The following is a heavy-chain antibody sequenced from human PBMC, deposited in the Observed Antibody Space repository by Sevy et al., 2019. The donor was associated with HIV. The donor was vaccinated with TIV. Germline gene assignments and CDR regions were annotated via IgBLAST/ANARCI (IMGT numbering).Heavy chain of an antibody. CDR2: ISPHNGDT. Sequence: ASVKVSCKVSGYTFTTYRIFWVRQAPGQGLESMGWISPHNGDTNYAQKFQGRVSMITETATSTAYMELRSLRSDDTALYYCARALCSGGQCYSLAYWGQGTLVTVSS. D-gene: IGHD2-15*01. CDR1: GYTFTTYR. CDR3: ARALCSGGQCYSLAY. V-gene: IGHV1-18*01. J-gene: IGHJ4*02.